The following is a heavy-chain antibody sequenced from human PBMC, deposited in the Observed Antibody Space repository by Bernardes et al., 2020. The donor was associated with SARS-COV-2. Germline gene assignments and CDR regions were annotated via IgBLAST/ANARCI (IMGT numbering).Heavy chain of an antibody. CDR1: GGSISSGGYY. J-gene: IGHJ4*02. CDR3: ARGLVMRDTIFSYDILTGYYYFGY. CDR2: IYYSGST. D-gene: IGHD3-9*01. V-gene: IGHV4-31*03. Sequence: LSLTCTVSGGSISSGGYYWSWIRQHPGKGLEWIGYIYYSGSTYYNPSLKSRVTISVYTSKNQFSLKLSSVTAADTAVYYCARGLVMRDTIFSYDILTGYYYFGYWGQGTLVTVSS.